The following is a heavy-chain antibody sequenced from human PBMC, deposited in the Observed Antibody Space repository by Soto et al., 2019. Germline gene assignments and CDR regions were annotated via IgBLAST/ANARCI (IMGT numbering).Heavy chain of an antibody. CDR1: GGSISSGDYY. CDR3: ASERPDGCRLDP. D-gene: IGHD6-19*01. J-gene: IGHJ5*02. Sequence: QVQLQESCPGLVKPSQTLSLTCTVSGGSISSGDYYWCWIRQPPGKGLGWIVYIYYSGSTYYNPSLNCRVTTTVVTSNYQCSLRLSSLTAADPAVYYCASERPDGCRLDPWGQGTLVTVSS. CDR2: IYYSGST. V-gene: IGHV4-30-4*01.